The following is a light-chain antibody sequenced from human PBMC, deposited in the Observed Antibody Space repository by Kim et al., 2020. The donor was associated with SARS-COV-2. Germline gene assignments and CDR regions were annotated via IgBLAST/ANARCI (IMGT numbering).Light chain of an antibody. CDR2: SSY. J-gene: IGLJ2*01. CDR3: EIWDSSLSAVV. Sequence: QSVLTQPPSASGTPGQRVSISCSGSSSNVGSNAVNWYQQFPGRAPKLLIYSSYQRPSGVPDRFSGSKSGTSATLDITGLQTGDEADYYCEIWDSSLSAVVFGGGTKVTVL. V-gene: IGLV1-44*01. CDR1: SSNVGSNA.